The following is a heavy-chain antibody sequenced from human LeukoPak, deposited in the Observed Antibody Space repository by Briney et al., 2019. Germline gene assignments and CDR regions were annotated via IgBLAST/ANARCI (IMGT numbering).Heavy chain of an antibody. V-gene: IGHV3-30-3*02. CDR1: GFTFSSYA. CDR3: AKPFAMIPY. CDR2: ISYDGSNK. Sequence: GGSLRLSCAASGFTFSSYAMHWVRQAPGKGLEWVAVISYDGSNKYYADSVKGRFTISRDNSKNTLYLQMNSLRAEDTAVYYCAKPFAMIPYWGQGTLVTVSS. J-gene: IGHJ4*02. D-gene: IGHD3-22*01.